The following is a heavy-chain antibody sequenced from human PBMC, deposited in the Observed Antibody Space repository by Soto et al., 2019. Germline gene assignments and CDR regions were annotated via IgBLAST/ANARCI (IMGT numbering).Heavy chain of an antibody. CDR2: LYSGGTA. V-gene: IGHV3-53*01. Sequence: PGGSLRLSCAASGLTVSANYMNWVRQAPGKGLEWVSLLYSGGTAYYADSVRGRFTISRDDAKNSLYLQMNSLRAEDTAVYYCARGCSSASCYYYWGQGTLVTVSS. J-gene: IGHJ4*02. CDR3: ARGCSSASCYYY. CDR1: GLTVSANY. D-gene: IGHD2-2*01.